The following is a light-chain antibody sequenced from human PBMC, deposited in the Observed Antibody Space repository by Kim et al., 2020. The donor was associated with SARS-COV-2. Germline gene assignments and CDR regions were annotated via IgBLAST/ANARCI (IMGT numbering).Light chain of an antibody. V-gene: IGKV1-5*03. Sequence: DIQMTQSPSTLSASIGDRVTITCRASQDINRYVAWYQQKPGKAPTLLIYKASDLEYGVSSKFSGSGSGTEFTLTISSLQPDDFATYYCQQYINYPLTFGGGTKVDIK. J-gene: IGKJ4*01. CDR1: QDINRY. CDR3: QQYINYPLT. CDR2: KAS.